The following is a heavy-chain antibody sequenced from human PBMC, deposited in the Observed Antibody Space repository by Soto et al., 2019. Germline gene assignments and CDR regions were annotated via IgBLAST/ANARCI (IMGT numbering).Heavy chain of an antibody. J-gene: IGHJ4*02. Sequence: EVQLVESGGGLVQPGGSLRLSCAASGFTFSSYSMNWVRQAPGKGLEWVSYISSSSSTIYYAASVKGRFTISRDNAKNLLYLQMNSLRAEDTAVYYCARGGGCSGGSCNFDYWGQGTLVTVSS. CDR1: GFTFSSYS. D-gene: IGHD2-15*01. CDR2: ISSSSSTI. V-gene: IGHV3-48*01. CDR3: ARGGGCSGGSCNFDY.